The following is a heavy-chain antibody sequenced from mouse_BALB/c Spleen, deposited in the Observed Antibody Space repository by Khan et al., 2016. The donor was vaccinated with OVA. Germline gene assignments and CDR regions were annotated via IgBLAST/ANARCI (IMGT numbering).Heavy chain of an antibody. CDR1: GYSITSGYG. CDR3: ARTARIKY. CDR2: ISYSGSP. D-gene: IGHD1-2*01. Sequence: EVQLQESGPGLVKPSQSLSLTCTVTGYSITSGYGWNWIRQFPGNKLEWMGYISYSGSPTYNPSLKSRISITRETTKNQFFLQLNSVTTEDTATYYCARTARIKYWGKGTTLTVSS. J-gene: IGHJ2*01. V-gene: IGHV3-2*02.